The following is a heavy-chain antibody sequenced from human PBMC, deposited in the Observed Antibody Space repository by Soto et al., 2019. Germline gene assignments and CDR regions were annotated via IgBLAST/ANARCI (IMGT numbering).Heavy chain of an antibody. CDR3: ARGGVVAGPEYFQH. J-gene: IGHJ1*01. V-gene: IGHV1-69*02. Sequence: QVQLVQSGAEVKKPGSSVKVSCKASGGTFSSYTISWVRQAPGQGLEWMGRIIPILGIANYAQKFQGRVTIAADKSTSTAYMELSSLRSDDTAVYYCARGGVVAGPEYFQHWGQGTLVTVSS. CDR2: IIPILGIA. CDR1: GGTFSSYT. D-gene: IGHD6-19*01.